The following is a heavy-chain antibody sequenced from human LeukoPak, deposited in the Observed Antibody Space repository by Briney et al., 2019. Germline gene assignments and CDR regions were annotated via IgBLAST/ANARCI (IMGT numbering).Heavy chain of an antibody. D-gene: IGHD2-2*01. J-gene: IGHJ3*02. V-gene: IGHV1-2*02. CDR3: ARVARLNVRSTPAGCDI. CDR2: INPQSGGT. CDR1: GYMFRNYY. Sequence: GASVRVSCKASGYMFRNYYIYWVRHAPGQGLEWMGWINPQSGGTRYAPKFQGRVTMSSDTSINTVYMELGSLRVDDSAVFYCARVARLNVRSTPAGCDIWGQGTLVTVSS.